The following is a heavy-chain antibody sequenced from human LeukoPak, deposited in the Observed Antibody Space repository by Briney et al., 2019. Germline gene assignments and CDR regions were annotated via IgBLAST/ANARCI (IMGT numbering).Heavy chain of an antibody. V-gene: IGHV3-7*01. CDR3: ARDPYYMVATPAFDY. D-gene: IGHD2-15*01. CDR2: IKQDGSEK. CDR1: GFTFSSYW. J-gene: IGHJ4*02. Sequence: GGSLRLSCAASGFTFSSYWMSWVRQAPGKGLEWVANIKQDGSEKYYVDSVKGRFTISRDNAKNSLYLQMNSLRAEDTAVYYCARDPYYMVATPAFDYWGQGTLVTVSS.